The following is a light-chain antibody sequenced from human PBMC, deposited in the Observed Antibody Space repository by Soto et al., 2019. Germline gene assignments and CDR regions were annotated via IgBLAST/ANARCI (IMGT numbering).Light chain of an antibody. V-gene: IGKV3-15*01. Sequence: EIVMTQSPATLSVFLGETATLSCRASRSVGRNIAWYQQKLGQAPRLFIYGASTRATGIPARFNGSGSGTDFTLTIGSLQSGDFAVYYCQQYNDWPPITFGGGTNVEI. CDR3: QQYNDWPPIT. J-gene: IGKJ4*01. CDR1: RSVGRN. CDR2: GAS.